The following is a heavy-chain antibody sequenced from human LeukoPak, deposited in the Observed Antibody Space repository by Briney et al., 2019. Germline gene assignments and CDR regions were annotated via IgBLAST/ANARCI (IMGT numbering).Heavy chain of an antibody. CDR3: AREDPWTTPRRDSFDY. CDR1: GGSISSGSYY. CDR2: IYTSGST. Sequence: SEALSLTCTVSGGSISSGSYYWSWIRQPAGKGLEWIGRIYTSGSTNYNPSLKSRVTISVDTSKNQFSLKLSSVTAEDTAVYYCAREDPWTTPRRDSFDYWGQGTLVTVSS. D-gene: IGHD1-1*01. J-gene: IGHJ4*02. V-gene: IGHV4-61*02.